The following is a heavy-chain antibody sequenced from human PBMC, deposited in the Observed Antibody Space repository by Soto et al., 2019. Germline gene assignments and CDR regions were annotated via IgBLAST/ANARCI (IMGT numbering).Heavy chain of an antibody. V-gene: IGHV4-31*03. D-gene: IGHD2-21*02. Sequence: PSETLSLTCTVSGGSISSGGYYWSWIRQHPGKGLEWIGYIYYSGSTYYNPSLKSRVTISVDTSKNQFSLKLSSVTAADTAVYYCARNTLYGGNSIEFYWFDPWGQGTLVTVSS. CDR3: ARNTLYGGNSIEFYWFDP. CDR2: IYYSGST. CDR1: GGSISSGGYY. J-gene: IGHJ5*02.